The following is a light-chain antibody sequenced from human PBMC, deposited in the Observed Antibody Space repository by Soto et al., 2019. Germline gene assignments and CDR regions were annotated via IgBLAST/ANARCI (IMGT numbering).Light chain of an antibody. J-gene: IGLJ1*01. CDR1: SGSIASNY. CDR2: EDN. Sequence: NFMLTQPHSVSESPGKTVTISCTRSSGSIASNYVQWYQQRPGSAPTTVIYEDNQRPSGVPDRFSGSIDSSSNSASLTISGLKTEDEADYYCQSYDSSNLYVFGTRTKVTVL. V-gene: IGLV6-57*03. CDR3: QSYDSSNLYV.